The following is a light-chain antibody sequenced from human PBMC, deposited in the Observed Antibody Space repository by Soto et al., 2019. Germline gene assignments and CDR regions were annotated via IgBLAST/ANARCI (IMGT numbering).Light chain of an antibody. V-gene: IGKV3D-20*02. CDR1: QSVSSSY. Sequence: IVLTQSPGTLSLSPGERATLSCRASQSVSSSYLAWYQQKPGQAPRLLIYGASNRATGIPDRFSGSGSGTDFTLTISSLEPEDFAVYYCQQRSNWPWTFGQGTKVDIK. J-gene: IGKJ1*01. CDR2: GAS. CDR3: QQRSNWPWT.